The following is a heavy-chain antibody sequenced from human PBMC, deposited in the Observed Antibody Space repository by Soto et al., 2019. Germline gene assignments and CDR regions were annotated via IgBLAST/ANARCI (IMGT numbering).Heavy chain of an antibody. CDR3: GRGRSGQIVIFY. CDR1: GYTFTGHY. Sequence: AAVQVSRKTSGYTFTGHYIHWVRQAPQQGPEWMGEIGPESGATRYAQKFRGRVTMTMDTSITTVYMELKNLSPDDTAVYYCGRGRSGQIVIFYWGQGTPVTVSS. CDR2: IGPESGAT. V-gene: IGHV1-2*02. J-gene: IGHJ4*02. D-gene: IGHD3-3*02.